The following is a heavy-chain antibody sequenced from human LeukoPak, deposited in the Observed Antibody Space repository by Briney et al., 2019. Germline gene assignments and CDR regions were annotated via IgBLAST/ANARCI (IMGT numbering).Heavy chain of an antibody. D-gene: IGHD2/OR15-2a*01. J-gene: IGHJ3*01. Sequence: GGSLRLSCEASGFIFSDYYMNWIRQAPGKGLEWVSYINYSGSTMFYADSVKGRFTISRDNSKNTLYLQMNRLRAEDTAMYFCAKEFSMNREIIRDAFDVWGQGTMVTVSS. CDR3: AKEFSMNREIIRDAFDV. CDR2: INYSGSTM. CDR1: GFIFSDYY. V-gene: IGHV3-11*01.